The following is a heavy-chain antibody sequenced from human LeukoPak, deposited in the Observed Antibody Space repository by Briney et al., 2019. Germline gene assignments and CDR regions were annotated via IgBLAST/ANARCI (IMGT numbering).Heavy chain of an antibody. J-gene: IGHJ4*02. CDR1: GFTFSSYW. Sequence: PGGSLRLSCAASGFTFSSYWMHWVRQAPGKGLVWVSRINSDGSSTSYADSVKGRFTISRDNAKNTLYLQMNSLRAEDTAVYYCARDKRYCSSTSCYTGGYWGQGTLVTVPS. CDR2: INSDGSST. CDR3: ARDKRYCSSTSCYTGGY. V-gene: IGHV3-74*01. D-gene: IGHD2-2*02.